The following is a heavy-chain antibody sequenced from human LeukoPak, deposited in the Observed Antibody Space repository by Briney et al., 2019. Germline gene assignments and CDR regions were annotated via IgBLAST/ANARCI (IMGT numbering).Heavy chain of an antibody. V-gene: IGHV4-59*01. CDR2: IYYSGST. D-gene: IGHD1-26*01. Sequence: SETLSLTCTVSGGSISSYYWSWIRQPPGKGLEWIGYIYYSGSTNYNPSLKSRVTISVDTSKNQFSLKLSSVTAADTAVYYCARSGSYYYYYMDVWGKGTTVTISS. CDR3: ARSGSYYYYYMDV. CDR1: GGSISSYY. J-gene: IGHJ6*03.